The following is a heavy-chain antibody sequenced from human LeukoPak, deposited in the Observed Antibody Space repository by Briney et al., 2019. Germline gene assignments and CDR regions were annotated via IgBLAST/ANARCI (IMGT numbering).Heavy chain of an antibody. J-gene: IGHJ6*02. CDR2: IWKDGSNK. Sequence: PGGSLRLSCAVSGFSIYTYGIHWVRHAPGKGLEWVAVIWKDGSNKYYADSVKGRFTIARDNSKNTLYLQMNSLRTEDTAVYFCATEVKAAAGIDTGSYYYNGMDVWGQGTTVTVSS. D-gene: IGHD6-13*01. CDR3: ATEVKAAAGIDTGSYYYNGMDV. V-gene: IGHV3-33*01. CDR1: GFSIYTYG.